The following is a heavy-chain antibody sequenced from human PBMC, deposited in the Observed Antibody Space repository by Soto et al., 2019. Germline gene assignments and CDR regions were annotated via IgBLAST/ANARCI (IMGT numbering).Heavy chain of an antibody. D-gene: IGHD6-6*01. J-gene: IGHJ4*02. CDR3: AKVSSSSVRNYFDY. CDR2: ISGNGAET. Sequence: GGSLRLSCAASGFPFSSYATSWVRQAPGKGLEWVSAISGNGAETSYAASVRGRFTISRDNSKNTLYLQMNSLRAEDTAVYYCAKVSSSSVRNYFDYWGQGTLVTVSS. CDR1: GFPFSSYA. V-gene: IGHV3-23*01.